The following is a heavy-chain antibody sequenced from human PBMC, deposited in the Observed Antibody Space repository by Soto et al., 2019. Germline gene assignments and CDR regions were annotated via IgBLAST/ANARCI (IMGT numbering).Heavy chain of an antibody. D-gene: IGHD3-10*01. J-gene: IGHJ6*02. CDR3: VRQGIGNLHGLVDV. V-gene: IGHV4-59*08. CDR2: VYYDGGS. Sequence: QVQLQESGPGLVKPSETLSLTCTVSGGSIDGRNCAWIRQPPGKGLEWLGYVYYDGGSSYNPSVKSRLTLSMDTSKSQFSLPLRSVTTADTAVYYCVRQGIGNLHGLVDVWGRGTTVTVSS. CDR1: GGSIDGRN.